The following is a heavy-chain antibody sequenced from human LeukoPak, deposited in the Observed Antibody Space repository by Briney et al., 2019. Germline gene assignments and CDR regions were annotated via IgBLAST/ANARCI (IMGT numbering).Heavy chain of an antibody. CDR2: ISSDGSNT. CDR3: VSRNYGSSPFDY. D-gene: IGHD4-17*01. J-gene: IGHJ4*02. CDR1: GFTFNRYW. Sequence: WGSLRLSCAASGFTFNRYWMHWVRQAPGKGLVWVSRISSDGSNTNYADSVKGRFTISRDNAENTLYLQMDSLTAEDTAVYYCVSRNYGSSPFDYWGQGTLVTVSS. V-gene: IGHV3-74*01.